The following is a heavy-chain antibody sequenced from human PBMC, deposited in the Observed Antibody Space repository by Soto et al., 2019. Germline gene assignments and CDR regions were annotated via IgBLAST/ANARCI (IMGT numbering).Heavy chain of an antibody. CDR3: TRDLDSAQLFDY. V-gene: IGHV3-49*03. D-gene: IGHD6-13*01. CDR2: IRSKAYGGTT. CDR1: GVTFCDYA. J-gene: IGHJ4*02. Sequence: GGSLRLSCTASGVTFCDYAMSWFRQAPGKGLEWVGFIRSKAYGGTTEYAASVKGRFTISRDDSKSIAYLQMNSLKTEDTAVYYCTRDLDSAQLFDYWGQGTLVTVSS.